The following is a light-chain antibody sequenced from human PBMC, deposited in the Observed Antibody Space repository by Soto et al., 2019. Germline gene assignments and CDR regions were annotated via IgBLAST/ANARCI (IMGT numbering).Light chain of an antibody. Sequence: NFMLTQPHSVSESPGKTLSISCTRSSGSIANNYVQWYQQRPGSAPTTVIYENNQRLSGVPDRFSGSTDGSSNSASLTISGLQAEDEADYYCQSFDNSLSGSVFGGGTKVTVL. CDR3: QSFDNSLSGSV. V-gene: IGLV6-57*04. J-gene: IGLJ2*01. CDR1: SGSIANNY. CDR2: ENN.